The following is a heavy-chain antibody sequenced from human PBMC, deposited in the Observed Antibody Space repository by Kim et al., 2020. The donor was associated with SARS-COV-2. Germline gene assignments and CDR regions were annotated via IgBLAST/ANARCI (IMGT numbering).Heavy chain of an antibody. CDR3: ARRLKYGDIDY. J-gene: IGHJ4*02. V-gene: IGHV4-61*07. Sequence: TNYNPSLKSRVTISVEPSKNQVSLKLSSVTAADTAVYYCARRLKYGDIDYWGQGTLVTVSS. CDR2: T. D-gene: IGHD4-17*01.